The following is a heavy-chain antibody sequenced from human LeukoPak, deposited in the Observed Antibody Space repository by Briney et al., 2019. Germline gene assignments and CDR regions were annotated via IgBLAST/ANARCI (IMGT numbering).Heavy chain of an antibody. Sequence: ASVKVSCEASGYNFAHYHTHWVRQAPGQGLEWIGSLNPNTGDTLHAQRFKGRVTMTRDTSLTVGYMELSSLTFNDTAVYFCARDPDSGPDLWGQGTLVTVAS. D-gene: IGHD2-15*01. J-gene: IGHJ4*02. CDR3: ARDPDSGPDL. CDR2: LNPNTGDT. V-gene: IGHV1-2*02. CDR1: GYNFAHYH.